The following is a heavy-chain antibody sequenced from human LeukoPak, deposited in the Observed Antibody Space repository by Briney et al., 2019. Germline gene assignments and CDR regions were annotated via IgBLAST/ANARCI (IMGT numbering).Heavy chain of an antibody. V-gene: IGHV4-59*01. CDR2: IYYIGST. CDR3: ARVGYYDSAFDY. D-gene: IGHD3-22*01. Sequence: SETLSLTCTVSGGSISSYYWSWIRQPPGKGLEWIGYIYYIGSTNYNPSLKSRVTISVDTSKNQFSLKLSSVTAADTAVYYCARVGYYDSAFDYWGQGTLVTVSS. CDR1: GGSISSYY. J-gene: IGHJ4*02.